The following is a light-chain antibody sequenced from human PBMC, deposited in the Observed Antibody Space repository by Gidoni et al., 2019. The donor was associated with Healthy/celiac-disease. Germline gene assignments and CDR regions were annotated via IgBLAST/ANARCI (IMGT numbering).Light chain of an antibody. J-gene: IGKJ1*01. CDR2: WAS. CDR3: QQYYSTPET. V-gene: IGKV4-1*01. CDR1: QSVLYSSNNKNY. Sequence: GSLGERATINCKSSQSVLYSSNNKNYSAWYQQKPGQPPKLLIYWASTRESGVPDRFSGSGSGTDFTLTISSLQAEDVAVYYCQQYYSTPETFGQGTKVEIK.